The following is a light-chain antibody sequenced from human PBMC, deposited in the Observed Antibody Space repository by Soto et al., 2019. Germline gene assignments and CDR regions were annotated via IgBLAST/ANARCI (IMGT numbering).Light chain of an antibody. J-gene: IGKJ5*01. CDR1: QSINRW. V-gene: IGKV1-5*01. CDR3: QQSYGTPIT. CDR2: DVS. Sequence: DIQMTQSPPTLSASVGDRVTITCRAGQSINRWLAWYQHKPGRAPKLLIYDVSTLQSGVPSRFSGSGSETEFTLTISSLQPDDFAAYYCQQSYGTPITFGQGTRLEI.